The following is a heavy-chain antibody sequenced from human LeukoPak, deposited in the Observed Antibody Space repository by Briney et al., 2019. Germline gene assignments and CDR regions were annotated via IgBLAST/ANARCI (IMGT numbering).Heavy chain of an antibody. V-gene: IGHV1-2*02. CDR1: GYTSTGYN. D-gene: IGHD3-10*01. CDR3: ACASGNYYNGNYFDY. J-gene: IGHJ4*02. Sequence: ASVKVSCKASGYTSTGYNMHWVRQAPGQGLEWMGWINANSGGTNYAQKFQGRVTMTRDTSISTAFMELSRLSSDDTAVYYCACASGNYYNGNYFDYWGQGTLVTVSS. CDR2: INANSGGT.